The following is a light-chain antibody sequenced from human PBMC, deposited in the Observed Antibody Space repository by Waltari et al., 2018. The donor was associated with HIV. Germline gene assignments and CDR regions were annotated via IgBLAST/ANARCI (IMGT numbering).Light chain of an antibody. CDR3: MQGTHSPPYT. V-gene: IGKV2-30*02. CDR1: ESLVHSDGNTY. J-gene: IGKJ2*01. CDR2: KVS. Sequence: DVVMTQSPISLPVTLGQPASISCRSSESLVHSDGNTYLTWFQQMPGQSPRPLIYKVSNRDSGVPDRFSGSGSGTDFTLKISRVEAEDVGVYYCMQGTHSPPYTFGQGTKLEIK.